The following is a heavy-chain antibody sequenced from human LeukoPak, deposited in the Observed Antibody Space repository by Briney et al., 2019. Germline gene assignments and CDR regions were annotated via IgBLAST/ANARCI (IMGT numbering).Heavy chain of an antibody. CDR2: INHSGST. CDR3: ARLGLAYYYDSSAYMGDY. V-gene: IGHV4-34*01. Sequence: SETLSLTCTVSSGSISIYSWSWIRQPPGKGLEWIGEINHSGSTNYNPSLKSRVTISVDTSKNQFSLKLSSVTAADTAVYYCARLGLAYYYDSSAYMGDYWGQGTLVTVSS. CDR1: SGSISIYS. J-gene: IGHJ4*02. D-gene: IGHD3-22*01.